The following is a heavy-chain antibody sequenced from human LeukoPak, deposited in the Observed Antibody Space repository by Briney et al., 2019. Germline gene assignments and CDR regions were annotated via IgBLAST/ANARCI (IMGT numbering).Heavy chain of an antibody. CDR3: ARRYISTIFGVVIYYFDY. CDR2: ISTYNDNT. D-gene: IGHD3-3*01. CDR1: GYTFTICG. J-gene: IGHJ4*02. V-gene: IGHV1-18*01. Sequence: ASVTVSCKASGYTFTICGITWVRQAPGEGLEWMGWISTYNDNTNYAQKLQGRVTMTTDTSTSTAYMELRSLRPDDTAVYYCARRYISTIFGVVIYYFDYWGQGTLVTVSS.